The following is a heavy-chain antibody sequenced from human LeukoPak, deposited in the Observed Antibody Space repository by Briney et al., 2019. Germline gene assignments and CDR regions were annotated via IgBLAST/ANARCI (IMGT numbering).Heavy chain of an antibody. CDR3: AKASGSYENGDAFDI. D-gene: IGHD1-26*01. V-gene: IGHV3-30-3*01. J-gene: IGHJ3*02. CDR1: GFTFSSYA. CDR2: ISYDGSNK. Sequence: GGSLRLSCAASGFTFSSYAMHWVRQAPGKGLEWVAVISYDGSNKYYADSVKGRFTISRDNSKNTLYLQMNSLRAEDTAVYYCAKASGSYENGDAFDIWGQGTMVTVSS.